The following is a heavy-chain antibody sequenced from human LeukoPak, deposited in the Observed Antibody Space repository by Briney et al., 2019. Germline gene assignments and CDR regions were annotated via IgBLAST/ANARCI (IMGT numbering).Heavy chain of an antibody. J-gene: IGHJ6*02. V-gene: IGHV4-34*01. CDR2: INHSGST. D-gene: IGHD6-13*01. CDR1: GGSFSGYY. Sequence: PSETLSLTCAVYGGSFSGYYWSWIRQPPGKGLEWIGEINHSGSTNYNPSLTSRVTISVDTSKNQFSLKLSSVTAADTAVYYCARGTAYSSSWYHSYYYGMDVWGQGTTVTVSS. CDR3: ARGTAYSSSWYHSYYYGMDV.